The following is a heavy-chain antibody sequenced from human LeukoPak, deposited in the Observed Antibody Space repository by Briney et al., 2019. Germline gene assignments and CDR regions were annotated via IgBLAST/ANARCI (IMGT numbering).Heavy chain of an antibody. CDR3: AKASGIAAPWSLDY. CDR2: INWNGGST. Sequence: PGGSLRLSCAASGFTFDDYGMSWVRQAPGKGLEWVSSINWNGGSTGYADSVKGRFTISRDNAKNSLYLQMNSLRAEDTALYYCAKASGIAAPWSLDYWGQGTLVTVSS. J-gene: IGHJ4*02. D-gene: IGHD6-13*01. CDR1: GFTFDDYG. V-gene: IGHV3-20*04.